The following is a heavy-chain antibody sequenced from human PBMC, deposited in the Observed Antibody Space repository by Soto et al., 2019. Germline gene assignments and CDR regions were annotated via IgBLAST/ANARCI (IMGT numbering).Heavy chain of an antibody. Sequence: PGVSLRLSCAAAGFTFSNYAMHWVRQAPGKGLEWVELTSYDGNNEYYTDSVKGRFTISRDNSKNTLFQQLNSPSTEDTAVYYCAKDKGVFNWATSYFDYWGQGALVTVSS. V-gene: IGHV3-30*18. CDR2: TSYDGNNE. CDR3: AKDKGVFNWATSYFDY. CDR1: GFTFSNYA. J-gene: IGHJ4*02. D-gene: IGHD1-1*01.